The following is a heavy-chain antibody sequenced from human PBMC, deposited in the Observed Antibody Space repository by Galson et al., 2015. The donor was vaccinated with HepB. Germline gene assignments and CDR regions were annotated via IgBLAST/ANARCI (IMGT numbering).Heavy chain of an antibody. V-gene: IGHV3-74*01. Sequence: SLRLSCAASGFTFSNHWMYWVRQAPGKGLVWVSRIKSDGSTTNYADSVKGRFTISRDNAKNTLYLQMSSLRAEDTAVYYCARSVSVGFDIWGQGTMVTVSS. D-gene: IGHD2-8*01. J-gene: IGHJ3*02. CDR3: ARSVSVGFDI. CDR2: IKSDGSTT. CDR1: GFTFSNHW.